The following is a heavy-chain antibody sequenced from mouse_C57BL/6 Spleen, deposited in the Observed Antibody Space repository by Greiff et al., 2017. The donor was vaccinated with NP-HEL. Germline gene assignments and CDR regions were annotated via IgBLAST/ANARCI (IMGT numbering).Heavy chain of an antibody. CDR1: GYAFSSSW. V-gene: IGHV1-82*01. CDR3: ARGNWDVTYFDY. Sequence: VQLQQSGPELVKPGASVKISCKASGYAFSSSWMNWVKQRPGKGLEWIGRIYPGDGDTNYNGKFKGKATLTADKSSSTAYMQLSSLTSEDSAVYFCARGNWDVTYFDYWGQGTTLTVSS. J-gene: IGHJ2*01. CDR2: IYPGDGDT. D-gene: IGHD4-1*01.